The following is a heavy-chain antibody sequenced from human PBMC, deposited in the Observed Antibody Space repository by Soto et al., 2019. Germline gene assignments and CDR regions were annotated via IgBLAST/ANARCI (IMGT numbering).Heavy chain of an antibody. CDR2: IIPIFGTA. CDR3: AREVANNWNYYGMDV. Sequence: SVKVSCKASGGTFSSYAISWVRQAPGQGLEWMGGIIPIFGTANYAQKFQGRVTITADESTSTAYMELSSLRSEDTAVYYCAREVANNWNYYGMDVWGQGTTVTVSS. D-gene: IGHD1-20*01. CDR1: GGTFSSYA. J-gene: IGHJ6*02. V-gene: IGHV1-69*13.